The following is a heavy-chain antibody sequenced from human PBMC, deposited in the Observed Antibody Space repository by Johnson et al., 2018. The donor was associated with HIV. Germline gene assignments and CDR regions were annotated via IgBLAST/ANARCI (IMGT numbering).Heavy chain of an antibody. J-gene: IGHJ3*02. CDR2: ISGGEDDT. CDR3: ANSLLLDAFNI. V-gene: IGHV3-23*04. CDR1: GFTFSSYD. Sequence: VHLVESGGGLVQPGGSLRLSCAASGFTFSSYDMHWVRQATGKGLEWVSFISGGEDDTYYADSVKGRFTISRDNSKTTLYLQMNSLRDEDTAVYYCANSLLLDAFNIWGQGTMVTVSS.